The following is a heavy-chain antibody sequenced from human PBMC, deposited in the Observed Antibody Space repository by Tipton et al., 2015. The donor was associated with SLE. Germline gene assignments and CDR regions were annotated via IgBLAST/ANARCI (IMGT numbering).Heavy chain of an antibody. J-gene: IGHJ4*02. CDR2: IYYSGST. D-gene: IGHD2-21*01. CDR1: GGSISSSSYY. V-gene: IGHV4-39*01. Sequence: TLSLTCTVSGGSISSSSYYWGWIRQPPGKGLEWIGSIYYSGSTYYNPSLKSRVTISVDTSKNQFSLKLSSVTAADTAVHYCATPWGYGGADYWGQGTLVTVSS. CDR3: ATPWGYGGADY.